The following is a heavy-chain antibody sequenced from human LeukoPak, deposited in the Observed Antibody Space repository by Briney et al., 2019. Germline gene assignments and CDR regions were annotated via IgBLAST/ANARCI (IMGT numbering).Heavy chain of an antibody. Sequence: SQTLSLTCAISGDSVSSNSAAWNWIRQSPSRGLEWLGRTYYRSKWYNDYAVSVKSRITINPDTSKNQFSLQLNSATPEDTAVYYCARSEGLDWGYAFDIWGQGTMVTVSS. CDR3: ARSEGLDWGYAFDI. J-gene: IGHJ3*02. CDR1: GDSVSSNSAA. V-gene: IGHV6-1*01. CDR2: TYYRSKWYN. D-gene: IGHD7-27*01.